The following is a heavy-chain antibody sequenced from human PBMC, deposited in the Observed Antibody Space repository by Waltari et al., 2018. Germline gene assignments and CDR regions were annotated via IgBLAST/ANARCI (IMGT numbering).Heavy chain of an antibody. Sequence: EVQLVESGGGLVQPGGSLRLSCAASGFTFSSYWMSWVRQAPGKGLEWVANIKQDGSEKYYVDAVKGRFTISRDNAKNSLYLQMNSLRAEDTAVYYCARGSLSGAFDIWGQGTMVTVSS. CDR3: ARGSLSGAFDI. V-gene: IGHV3-7*01. J-gene: IGHJ3*02. D-gene: IGHD6-25*01. CDR2: IKQDGSEK. CDR1: GFTFSSYW.